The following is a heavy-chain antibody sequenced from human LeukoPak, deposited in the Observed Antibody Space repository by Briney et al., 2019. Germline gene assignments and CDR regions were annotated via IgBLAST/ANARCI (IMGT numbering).Heavy chain of an antibody. Sequence: GGSLRLSCAASGFTVSSNYMSWVRQAPGKGLEWVSVIYSGGSTYYADSVKGRFTIYRDNSKNTLYIQMNSLRAEDTAVYYCAREKREAAAGSQGFDYWGQGTLVTVSS. CDR3: AREKREAAAGSQGFDY. CDR2: IYSGGST. CDR1: GFTVSSNY. D-gene: IGHD6-13*01. J-gene: IGHJ4*02. V-gene: IGHV3-66*01.